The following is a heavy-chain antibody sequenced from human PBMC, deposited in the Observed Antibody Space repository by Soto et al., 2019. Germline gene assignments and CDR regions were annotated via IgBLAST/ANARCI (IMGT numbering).Heavy chain of an antibody. J-gene: IGHJ4*02. D-gene: IGHD2-15*01. CDR2: ISGSGGST. V-gene: IGHV3-23*01. CDR3: AKSSIPRPYCSGGSCNYVTFDY. CDR1: GFTFSSYA. Sequence: LRLSCAASGFTFSSYAMSWVRQAPGKGLEWVSAISGSGGSTYYADSVKGRFTISRDNSKNTLYLQMNSLRAEDTAVYYCAKSSIPRPYCSGGSCNYVTFDYWGQGTLVTVSS.